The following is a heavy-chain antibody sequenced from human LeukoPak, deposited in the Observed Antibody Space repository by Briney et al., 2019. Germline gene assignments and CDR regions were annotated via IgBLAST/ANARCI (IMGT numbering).Heavy chain of an antibody. CDR2: FYYSGST. CDR3: VSQKYYYDTSAFVLFDY. CDR1: GGSISSSNYY. D-gene: IGHD3-22*01. V-gene: IGHV4-39*01. J-gene: IGHJ4*02. Sequence: SETLSLTCTVSGGSISSSNYYWGWIRQPPGKGLEWIGNFYYSGSTYYNPSLKSRVTMSVDTSKNQFSPELTSATAADTAVYYCVSQKYYYDTSAFVLFDYWGRGTLVTVSS.